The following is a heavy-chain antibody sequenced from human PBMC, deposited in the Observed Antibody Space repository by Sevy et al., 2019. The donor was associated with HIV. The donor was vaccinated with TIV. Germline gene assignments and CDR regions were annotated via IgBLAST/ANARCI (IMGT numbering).Heavy chain of an antibody. D-gene: IGHD6-13*01. V-gene: IGHV3-74*01. CDR2: INSDGSST. CDR3: ARHYGYSSSWFYGMDV. J-gene: IGHJ6*02. Sequence: GGSLRLSCAASGFTFSSYWMHWVRQAPGKGLVWVSRINSDGSSTSYADSVKGRFTISRDNAKNTLYLQMNSLRAEDTAVYYCARHYGYSSSWFYGMDVWGQGTTVTVSS. CDR1: GFTFSSYW.